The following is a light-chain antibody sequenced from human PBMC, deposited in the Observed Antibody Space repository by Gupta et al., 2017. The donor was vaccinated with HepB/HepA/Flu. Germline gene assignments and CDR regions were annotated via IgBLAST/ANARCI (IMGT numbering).Light chain of an antibody. CDR1: QSISTC. J-gene: IGKJ4*01. CDR2: TAS. CDR3: QQSYITPLT. V-gene: IGKV1-39*01. Sequence: IPMTQSPFSLSPFVGDRVTITCRASQSISTCLNWYQQKAGRAPKLLIYTASSLESGVPSRFSGSGSGTDFTLTISSLQPEDFATYYCQQSYITPLTFGGGTKVEI.